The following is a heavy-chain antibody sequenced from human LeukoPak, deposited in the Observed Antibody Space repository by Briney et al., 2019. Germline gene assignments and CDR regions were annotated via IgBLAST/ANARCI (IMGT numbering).Heavy chain of an antibody. Sequence: PGGSLRLSCAASGFTFDDYGMSWVRQAPGKGLEWVSGINWNGGSTGYADSVKGRFTISRDNSKNTLYLQMNSLRAEDTAVYYCAKGNDYGDFWGQGTLVTVSS. V-gene: IGHV3-20*04. J-gene: IGHJ4*02. CDR3: AKGNDYGDF. CDR1: GFTFDDYG. CDR2: INWNGGST.